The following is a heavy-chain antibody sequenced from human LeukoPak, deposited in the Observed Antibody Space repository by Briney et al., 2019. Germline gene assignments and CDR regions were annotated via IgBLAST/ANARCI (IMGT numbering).Heavy chain of an antibody. CDR2: ISWNSGSI. Sequence: GGSLRLSCAASGFTFDDYAMHWVRQAPGKGLEWVSGISWNSGSIGYADSVKGRFTISRDNAKNSLYLQMNSLRAEDTALYYCAKGKRVWFGELGDAFDIWGQGTMVTVSS. V-gene: IGHV3-9*01. CDR3: AKGKRVWFGELGDAFDI. CDR1: GFTFDDYA. J-gene: IGHJ3*02. D-gene: IGHD3-10*01.